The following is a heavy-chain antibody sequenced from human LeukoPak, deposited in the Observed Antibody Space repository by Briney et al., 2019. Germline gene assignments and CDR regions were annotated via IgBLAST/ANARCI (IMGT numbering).Heavy chain of an antibody. J-gene: IGHJ3*02. CDR2: INSDGRST. CDR3: ARVDSSGWYHAFDI. CDR1: GFTFSTYW. V-gene: IGHV3-74*01. D-gene: IGHD6-19*01. Sequence: PGGSLRLSCAASGFTFSTYWMHWVRQAPGKGLVWVSRINSDGRSTSYADSVKGRFTISRDNAKNTLYLQMNSLRAEDTAVYYCARVDSSGWYHAFDIWGQGTMVTVSS.